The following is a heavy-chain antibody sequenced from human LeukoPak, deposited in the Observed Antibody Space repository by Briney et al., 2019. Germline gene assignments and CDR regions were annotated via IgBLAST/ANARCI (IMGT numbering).Heavy chain of an antibody. D-gene: IGHD1-26*01. CDR1: GYRFTSYW. CDR2: IYPGDSDT. Sequence: GESLKISCKGSGYRFTSYWIGWVRQMPGKGLEWMGIIYPGDSDTRYSPSFQGQVTISADESISTAYLQRSSLKASDSAMYYCVKSRGSYSVDSWGQGTLVTVSS. J-gene: IGHJ4*02. CDR3: VKSRGSYSVDS. V-gene: IGHV5-51*01.